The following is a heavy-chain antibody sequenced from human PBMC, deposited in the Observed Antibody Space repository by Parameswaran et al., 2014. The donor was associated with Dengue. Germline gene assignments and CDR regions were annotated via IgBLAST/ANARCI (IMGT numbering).Heavy chain of an antibody. CDR3: AKDGGSRMDV. CDR1: GFTFSTYG. V-gene: IGHV3-30*18. J-gene: IGHJ6*02. D-gene: IGHD3-16*01. CDR2: ISYDGSDK. Sequence: QGGSRLKISCAASGFTFSTYGMHWVRQAPGKGLEWVAVISYDGSDKYYADSVKGRFTISRDNSKNTLYLQMNSLRAEDTAVYYCAKDGGSRMDVWGQGTTVTVSS.